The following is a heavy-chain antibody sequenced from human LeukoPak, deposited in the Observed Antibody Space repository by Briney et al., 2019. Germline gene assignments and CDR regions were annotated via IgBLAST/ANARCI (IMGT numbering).Heavy chain of an antibody. CDR1: GFTFSSYE. CDR2: TSSSGSTI. J-gene: IGHJ4*02. V-gene: IGHV3-48*03. CDR3: ARGSMRYCSSTSCYRVLDY. Sequence: GGSLRLSCAASGFTFSSYEMNWVRQAPGKGLEWVSYTSSSGSTIYYADSVKGRFTISRDNAKNSLYLQMNSLRAEDTAVYYCARGSMRYCSSTSCYRVLDYWGQGTLVTVSS. D-gene: IGHD2-2*02.